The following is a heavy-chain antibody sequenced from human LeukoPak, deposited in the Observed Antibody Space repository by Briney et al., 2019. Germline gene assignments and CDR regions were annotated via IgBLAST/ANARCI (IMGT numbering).Heavy chain of an antibody. CDR3: ARDCLSYYRDY. Sequence: GGSLRLSCAASGFTFSSYWMSWVRQALGKGLEWVANIKQDGSEKYYVDSVKGRFTISRDNAKNSLYLQMNSLRAEDTAVYYCARDCLSYYRDYWGQGTLVTVSS. V-gene: IGHV3-7*01. CDR1: GFTFSSYW. CDR2: IKQDGSEK. J-gene: IGHJ4*02. D-gene: IGHD3-10*01.